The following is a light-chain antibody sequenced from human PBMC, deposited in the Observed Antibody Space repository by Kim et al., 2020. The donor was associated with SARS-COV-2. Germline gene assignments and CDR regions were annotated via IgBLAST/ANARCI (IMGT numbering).Light chain of an antibody. CDR3: QQYDSSPV. CDR2: GAS. V-gene: IGKV3-20*01. Sequence: LPPGDRAALSCMARLRIRSGYLAWYQQTPGQARRVLIYGASCWAPGIPDRFSGRGSGTDFTLTISRLEPEDFAVYYCQQYDSSPVFGPGTKVDIK. CDR1: LRIRSGY. J-gene: IGKJ3*01.